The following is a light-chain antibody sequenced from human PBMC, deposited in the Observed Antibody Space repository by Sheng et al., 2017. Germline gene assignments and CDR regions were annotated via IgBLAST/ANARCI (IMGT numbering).Light chain of an antibody. Sequence: DIQMTQSPSSLSASVGDRVTISCQASQDISNSLNWYQQKPGKAPNLLIYDASNLEAGATIKVSGSGXGTDFSFTISSLQPEDIATYYCQQHDDLPLTFGGGTKVEIK. V-gene: IGKV1-33*01. J-gene: IGKJ4*01. CDR1: QDISNS. CDR2: DAS. CDR3: QQHDDLPLT.